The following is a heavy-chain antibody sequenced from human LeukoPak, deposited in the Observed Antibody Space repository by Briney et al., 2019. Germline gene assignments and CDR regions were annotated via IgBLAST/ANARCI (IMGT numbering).Heavy chain of an antibody. V-gene: IGHV3-7*01. CDR2: ISQDGSDK. D-gene: IGHD1-14*01. Sequence: GGSLRFSCAASGFTFSDYYMSWIRQAPGKGLEWVASISQDGSDKYYVDSVKGRFTISRDNVKNSLYLQMNSLRAEDTAVYYCATGRKTADWGQGTLVTVSS. CDR3: ATGRKTAD. J-gene: IGHJ4*02. CDR1: GFTFSDYY.